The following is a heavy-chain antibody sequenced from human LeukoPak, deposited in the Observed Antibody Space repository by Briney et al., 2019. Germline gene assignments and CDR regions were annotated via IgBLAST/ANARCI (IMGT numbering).Heavy chain of an antibody. CDR2: INPSGGST. Sequence: ASVKVSCKASGYTLTSYYMHWVRQAPRQGLEWMGIINPSGGSTSYAQEFQGRVTMTRDTSTSTVYMELSSLRSEDTAVYYCASSVLGYCTSTSCSGGMDVWGQGTTVTVSS. V-gene: IGHV1-46*01. J-gene: IGHJ6*02. CDR1: GYTLTSYY. CDR3: ASSVLGYCTSTSCSGGMDV. D-gene: IGHD2-2*01.